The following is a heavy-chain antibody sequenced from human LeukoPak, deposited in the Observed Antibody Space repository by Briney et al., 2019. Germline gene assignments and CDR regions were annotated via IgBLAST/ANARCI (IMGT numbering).Heavy chain of an antibody. J-gene: IGHJ4*02. CDR1: GFTFSSYS. CDR3: AKRSDYGGNSNYFDF. D-gene: IGHD4-23*01. V-gene: IGHV3-48*01. CDR2: ISSISTTM. Sequence: QTGGSLRLSCAASGFTFSSYSMNWVRQAPGKGLEWVSYISSISTTMYYADSVKGRFTISRDNAKNSLYLQMDSLRAEDTAVYYCAKRSDYGGNSNYFDFWGQGTLVTVSS.